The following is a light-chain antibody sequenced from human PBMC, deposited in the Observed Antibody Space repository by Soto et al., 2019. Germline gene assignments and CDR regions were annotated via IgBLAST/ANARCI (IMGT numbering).Light chain of an antibody. CDR1: QGIRPY. V-gene: IGKV1-9*01. J-gene: IGKJ5*01. CDR2: TAS. CDR3: QQVNKYPIA. Sequence: DIQLTQSPSFLSASVGDRVTITCRASQGIRPYLAWYQQKPGRAPKLLIYTASTWPTGVPSRFSGSPSGTEFTLTITSLHHEDFATYYRQQVNKYPIAFGQGTRLDIK.